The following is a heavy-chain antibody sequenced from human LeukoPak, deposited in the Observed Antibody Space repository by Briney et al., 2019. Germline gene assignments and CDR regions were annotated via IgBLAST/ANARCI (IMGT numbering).Heavy chain of an antibody. CDR3: ASGYSSDYGGNVY. V-gene: IGHV3-30*03. CDR1: GFTFSSYG. CDR2: ISYDGSNK. D-gene: IGHD4-23*01. Sequence: GGSLRLSCAASGFTFSSYGMHWVRQAPGKGLEWVAVISYDGSNKYYADSVKGRFTISRDNSKNTLYLQMNSLRAEDTAVYYCASGYSSDYGGNVYWGQGTLVTVSS. J-gene: IGHJ4*02.